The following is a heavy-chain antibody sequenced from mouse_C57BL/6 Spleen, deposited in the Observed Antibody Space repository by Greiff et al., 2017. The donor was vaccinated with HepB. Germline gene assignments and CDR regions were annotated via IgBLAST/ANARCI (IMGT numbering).Heavy chain of an antibody. V-gene: IGHV1-42*01. J-gene: IGHJ3*01. D-gene: IGHD2-4*01. Sequence: VQLKESGPELVKPGASVKISCKASGYSFTGYYMNWVKQSPEKSLEWIGEINPSTGGTTYNQKFKAKATLTVDKSSSTAYMQLKSLTSEDSAVYYCARGIYYDYDGGFAYWGQGTLVTVSA. CDR3: ARGIYYDYDGGFAY. CDR2: INPSTGGT. CDR1: GYSFTGYY.